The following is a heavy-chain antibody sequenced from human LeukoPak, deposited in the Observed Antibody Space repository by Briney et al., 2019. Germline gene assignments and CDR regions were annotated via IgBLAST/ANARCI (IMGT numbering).Heavy chain of an antibody. Sequence: PGGSLRLSCAASGFTFSSYAMSWVRQAPGKGLEWVSGISGSGGNTYYADSVKGRFTISRDNSKNTLYLQMNSLRAADTAVYYCAGDSKSWYAFGYWGQGTLVTVSS. D-gene: IGHD6-13*01. J-gene: IGHJ4*02. CDR1: GFTFSSYA. V-gene: IGHV3-23*01. CDR3: AGDSKSWYAFGY. CDR2: ISGSGGNT.